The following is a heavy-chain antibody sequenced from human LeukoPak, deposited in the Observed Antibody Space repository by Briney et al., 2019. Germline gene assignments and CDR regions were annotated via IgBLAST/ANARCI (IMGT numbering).Heavy chain of an antibody. CDR1: GYTFTSYY. CDR3: ARMYYYDSSGPNWFDP. V-gene: IGHV1-8*02. D-gene: IGHD3-22*01. J-gene: IGHJ5*02. CDR2: MNPNSGNT. Sequence: ASVKVSCKASGYTFTSYYMHWVRQATGQGLEWMGWMNPNSGNTGYAQKFQGRVTMTRDTSISTAYMELSSLTSEDTAVYYCARMYYYDSSGPNWFDPWGQGTLVTVSS.